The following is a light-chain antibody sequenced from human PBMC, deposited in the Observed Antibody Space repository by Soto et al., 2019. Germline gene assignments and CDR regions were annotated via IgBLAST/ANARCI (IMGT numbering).Light chain of an antibody. Sequence: EIVFTQSPGTLSLSPGERATLSCRASQSVSSSYLAWYQQKPGQAPRLLIYGASSRANGIPDRFSGSGSGTDLTLTISRLEPEDFAVYYCQQYGSSPTITFGQGTRLEIK. CDR3: QQYGSSPTIT. CDR2: GAS. V-gene: IGKV3-20*01. J-gene: IGKJ5*01. CDR1: QSVSSSY.